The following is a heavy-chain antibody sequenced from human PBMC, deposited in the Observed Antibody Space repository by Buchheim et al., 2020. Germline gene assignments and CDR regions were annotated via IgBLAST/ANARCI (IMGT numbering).Heavy chain of an antibody. CDR1: GFTFSSYA. D-gene: IGHD3-3*01. CDR2: ISGSGGST. J-gene: IGHJ4*02. V-gene: IGHV3-23*01. CDR3: AKDRERRFLAKGYYFDY. Sequence: EVQLLESGGGLVQPGGSLRLSCAASGFTFSSYAMGWVRQAPGKGLEWVSAISGSGGSTYYADSVKGRFTISRDNSKNTLYLQMNSLRAEDTAVYYCAKDRERRFLAKGYYFDYWGQGTL.